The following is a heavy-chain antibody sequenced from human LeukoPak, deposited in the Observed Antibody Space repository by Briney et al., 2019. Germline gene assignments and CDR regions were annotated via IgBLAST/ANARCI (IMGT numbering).Heavy chain of an antibody. CDR2: ISWNSGSI. CDR3: ARTRTWGPFDY. Sequence: PGGSLRLSCAASGFTFDDYAMHWVQQAPGKGLEWVSGISWNSGSIGYADSVKGRFTISRDNAKNSLYPQMNSLRAEDTALYYCARTRTWGPFDYWGQGTLVTVSS. J-gene: IGHJ4*02. V-gene: IGHV3-9*01. D-gene: IGHD7-27*01. CDR1: GFTFDDYA.